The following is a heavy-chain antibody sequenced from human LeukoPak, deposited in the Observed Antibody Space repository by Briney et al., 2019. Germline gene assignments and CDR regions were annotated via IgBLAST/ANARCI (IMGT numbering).Heavy chain of an antibody. CDR2: IKQDGSEK. CDR3: AKGAAGKRYYFMDV. J-gene: IGHJ6*03. D-gene: IGHD6-13*01. V-gene: IGHV3-7*03. Sequence: GGSLRLSCAASGFTFSSYWMSWVRQAPGKGLEWVANIKQDGSEKYYVDSVKGRFTISRDNAKNSLYLQMNSLRAEDTAVYYCAKGAAGKRYYFMDVWGKGTTVTVSS. CDR1: GFTFSSYW.